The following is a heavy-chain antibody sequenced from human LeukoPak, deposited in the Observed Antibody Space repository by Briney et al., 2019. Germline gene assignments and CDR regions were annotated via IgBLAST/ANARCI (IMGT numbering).Heavy chain of an antibody. V-gene: IGHV4-39*01. CDR2: IYYSGST. D-gene: IGHD3-22*01. J-gene: IGHJ4*02. Sequence: SETLSLTCTVSGGSISSSSYYWGWIRQPPGKGLEWIGSIYYSGSTNYNPSLKSRVTISVDTSKNQFSLKLSSVTAADTAVYYCARQTRGYYYDSSGYYRYWGQGTLVTVSS. CDR1: GGSISSSSYY. CDR3: ARQTRGYYYDSSGYYRY.